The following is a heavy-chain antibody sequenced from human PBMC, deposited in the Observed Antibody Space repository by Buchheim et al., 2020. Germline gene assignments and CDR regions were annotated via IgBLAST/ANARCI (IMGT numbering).Heavy chain of an antibody. D-gene: IGHD3-10*01. CDR2: ISFDGRNK. V-gene: IGHV3-30*18. J-gene: IGHJ4*02. Sequence: QVQLVESGGGVVQPGRSLRLSCAVSGFTFSKHNMHWVRQAPGKGLEWVAVISFDGRNKYYGDSVKGRFTISRDNSKNTVYLQLNSLRAEDTAIYYCAKDWGWELVDMGSGLDYWGQGTL. CDR1: GFTFSKHN. CDR3: AKDWGWELVDMGSGLDY.